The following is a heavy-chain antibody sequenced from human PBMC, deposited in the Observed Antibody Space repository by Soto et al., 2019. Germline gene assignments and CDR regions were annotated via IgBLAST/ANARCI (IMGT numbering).Heavy chain of an antibody. CDR2: IHHSGSI. Sequence: QVQLQESGPGLVKPSGTLSLTCAVSGGFISSGYWWSWVRQSPGTGLEWIGEIHHSGSINYNPSLESRVTVSVDRSKNQFSLKLNSVPAADTAVYYCARTNYGSGSDYNFDYWGQGILVTVSS. CDR3: ARTNYGSGSDYNFDY. J-gene: IGHJ4*02. V-gene: IGHV4-4*02. CDR1: GGFISSGYW. D-gene: IGHD3-10*01.